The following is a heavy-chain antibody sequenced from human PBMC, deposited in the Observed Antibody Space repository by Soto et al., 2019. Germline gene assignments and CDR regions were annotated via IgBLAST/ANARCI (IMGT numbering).Heavy chain of an antibody. CDR1: GGSISTSSYY. CDR3: ARHYYDILTGYWWLRHYSYYGMDV. J-gene: IGHJ6*02. D-gene: IGHD3-9*01. Sequence: PSETLSLTRTVPGGSISTSSYYWVWIREPPGKGLERIGSIYYSGSTYYNPSLKSRVTISVDTSKNQFSLKLSSVTAADTAVYYCARHYYDILTGYWWLRHYSYYGMDVWGQGTTVTVSS. V-gene: IGHV4-39*01. CDR2: IYYSGST.